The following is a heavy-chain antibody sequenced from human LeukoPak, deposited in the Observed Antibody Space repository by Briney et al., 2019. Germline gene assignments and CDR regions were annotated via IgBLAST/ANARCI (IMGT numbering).Heavy chain of an antibody. CDR2: IKQDGSEK. D-gene: IGHD1-1*01. J-gene: IGHJ3*02. V-gene: IGHV3-7*03. Sequence: GGSLRLSCAASGFTFSSYWMSWVRQAPGKGLEWVANIKQDGSEKYYVDSVKGRFTISRDNAKNSLYLQMNSLRAEHTAVYDCTSIFAVYNWDVEAFDIWSQGTMVTVSS. CDR1: GFTFSSYW. CDR3: TSIFAVYNWDVEAFDI.